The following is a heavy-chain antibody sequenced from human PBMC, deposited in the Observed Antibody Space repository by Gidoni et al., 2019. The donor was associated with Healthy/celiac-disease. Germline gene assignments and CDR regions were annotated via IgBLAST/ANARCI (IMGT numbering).Heavy chain of an antibody. V-gene: IGHV1-2*02. J-gene: IGHJ4*02. Sequence: QVQLVQSGAEVKKPGASAKVSCTASGYTLTGYYIHWVRQAPGQGLEWMGWINPNSGGTNNVQKFRGRVTMTGDTSISTAYMELRTLKSDDTAVYYCARGMYYDILSSLDYWGQGTLVTVSS. CDR2: INPNSGGT. CDR3: ARGMYYDILSSLDY. CDR1: GYTLTGYY. D-gene: IGHD3-9*01.